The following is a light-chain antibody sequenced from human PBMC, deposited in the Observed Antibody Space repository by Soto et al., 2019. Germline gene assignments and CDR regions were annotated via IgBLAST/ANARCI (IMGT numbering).Light chain of an antibody. CDR3: CSYAGSYTSYV. CDR1: SSDFGGYNY. Sequence: QSVLTQLRSVSGSPGQSVTISCTGTSSDFGGYNYVSWYQQHPGKAPKLMIYDVSKRPSGVPDRFSGSKSGNTASLTISGLQAEDEADYYCCSYAGSYTSYVFGTGTKVTVL. V-gene: IGLV2-11*01. J-gene: IGLJ1*01. CDR2: DVS.